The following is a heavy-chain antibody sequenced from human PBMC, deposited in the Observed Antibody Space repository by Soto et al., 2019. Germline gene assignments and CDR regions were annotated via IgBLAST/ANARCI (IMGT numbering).Heavy chain of an antibody. J-gene: IGHJ5*02. D-gene: IGHD3-16*01. Sequence: ASVKVSCKASGYSFTNNDVSWVRQATGQGLEWMGWMNPGSGDTGYAQKFQGRVTMTRDISIATAYMELSSLRSDDTAVYYCARMETFGSLNWLDPWGQGTLVTVSS. CDR3: ARMETFGSLNWLDP. CDR2: MNPGSGDT. V-gene: IGHV1-8*01. CDR1: GYSFTNND.